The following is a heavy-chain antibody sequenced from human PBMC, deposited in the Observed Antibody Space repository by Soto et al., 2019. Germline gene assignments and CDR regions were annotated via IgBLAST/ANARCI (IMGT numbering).Heavy chain of an antibody. D-gene: IGHD2-21*01. J-gene: IGHJ6*02. CDR3: PGVASFRGMAV. CDR2: TYYRSKWYN. Sequence: PSQTLSLTCVISGNSVSSNSAAWIWIRQSPSRGLEWLGRTYYRSKWYNDYAVSVKSRITINPDTSKNQFSLHLDPVIPEDTAVYCGPGVASFRGMAVWAQGTPVTVSS. CDR1: GNSVSSNSAA. V-gene: IGHV6-1*01.